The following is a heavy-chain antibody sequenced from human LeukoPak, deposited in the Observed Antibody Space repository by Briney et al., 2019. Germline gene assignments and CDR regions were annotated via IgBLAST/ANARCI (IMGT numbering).Heavy chain of an antibody. D-gene: IGHD2-15*01. J-gene: IGHJ5*02. CDR1: GYTFTSYG. Sequence: ASVKVSCKASGYTFTSYGISWVRQAPGQGLEWMGWISAYNGNTNYAQKLHGRVTMTTDTSTSTAYMELRSLRSDDTAVYYCAGDPVYCSGGSCYGGYNWFDPWGQGTLVTVSS. CDR2: ISAYNGNT. V-gene: IGHV1-18*01. CDR3: AGDPVYCSGGSCYGGYNWFDP.